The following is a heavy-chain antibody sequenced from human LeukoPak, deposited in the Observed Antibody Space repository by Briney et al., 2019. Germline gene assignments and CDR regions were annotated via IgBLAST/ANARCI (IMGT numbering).Heavy chain of an antibody. CDR2: INHSGST. Sequence: PSETLSLTCAVYGGSFSGYYWSWVRQPPGKGLEWVGEINHSGSTNYNPSLKSRVTISVDTSKNQFSLKLSSVAAADTAVYYCAGCRSGRNYWGQGTLVTGSS. V-gene: IGHV4-34*01. J-gene: IGHJ4*02. D-gene: IGHD2-15*01. CDR1: GGSFSGYY. CDR3: AGCRSGRNY.